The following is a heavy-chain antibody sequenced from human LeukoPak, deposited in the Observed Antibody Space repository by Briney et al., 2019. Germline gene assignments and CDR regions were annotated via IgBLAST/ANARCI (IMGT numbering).Heavy chain of an antibody. J-gene: IGHJ4*02. V-gene: IGHV3-66*02. CDR2: IYDDGGT. CDR3: ARARSGNDFDC. CDR1: GFTVSGDY. D-gene: IGHD4-23*01. Sequence: GGSLRLSCAVSGFTVSGDYMTWVRQAPGKGLEWVSIIYDDGGTKYADSVKGRFTISRDNSKNTVDLQMNSLREEDTAVYYCARARSGNDFDCWGQGTRVTVSS.